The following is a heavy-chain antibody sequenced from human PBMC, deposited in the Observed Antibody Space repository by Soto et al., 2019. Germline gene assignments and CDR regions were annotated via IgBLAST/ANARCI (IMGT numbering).Heavy chain of an antibody. CDR2: VYHGGNT. CDR1: GFSISSGNY. J-gene: IGHJ3*01. V-gene: IGHV4-38-2*01. CDR3: ARARWYDAFNF. D-gene: IGHD2-15*01. Sequence: ASETLSLTCAVSGFSISSGNYWGWIRKHPGKGLEWIGSVYHGGNTYYNPSLKSRVSISIDLSKNQFSLKLTSVTAADTAAYYCARARWYDAFNFWGQGTVVTVSS.